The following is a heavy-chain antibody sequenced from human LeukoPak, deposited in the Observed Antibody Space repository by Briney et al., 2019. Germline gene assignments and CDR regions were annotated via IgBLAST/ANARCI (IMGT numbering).Heavy chain of an antibody. J-gene: IGHJ4*02. CDR1: GFTFSSYW. V-gene: IGHV3-7*01. Sequence: PGGSLRLSCAASGFTFSSYWMTWVRQAPGKGLEWVANIKQDGSETYYVDSVKGRSTISRDNAKNSLYLQMNSLRAGDTAVYYRARVRTWVAVPGPFDYWGQGTLVTVSS. CDR2: IKQDGSET. D-gene: IGHD6-19*01. CDR3: ARVRTWVAVPGPFDY.